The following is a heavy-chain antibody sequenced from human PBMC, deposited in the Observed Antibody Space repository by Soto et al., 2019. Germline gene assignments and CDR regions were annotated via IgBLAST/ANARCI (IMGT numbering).Heavy chain of an antibody. CDR2: IIPIFGTA. J-gene: IGHJ4*02. D-gene: IGHD5-18*01. Sequence: SVKVSCKASGGTFSSYAISWVRQAPGQGLEWMGGIIPIFGTANYAQKFQGRVTITADESTSTAYVELSSLRSEDTAVYYCARSYIETDTAMVSVDYWGQGTLVTVSS. CDR1: GGTFSSYA. V-gene: IGHV1-69*13. CDR3: ARSYIETDTAMVSVDY.